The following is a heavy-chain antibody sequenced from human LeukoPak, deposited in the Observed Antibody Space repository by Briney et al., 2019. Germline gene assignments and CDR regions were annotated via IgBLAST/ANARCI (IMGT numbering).Heavy chain of an antibody. CDR2: IKQDGSEK. D-gene: IGHD3-16*01. Sequence: GGSLRLSCAASGFTFSSYWMSWVRQAPGKGLEWVANIKQDGSEKYYVDSVKGRFTISRDNAKSSLYLQMNSLRAEDTAVYYCARAPSDYVWGSRARENWFDPWGQGTLVTVSS. J-gene: IGHJ5*02. V-gene: IGHV3-7*01. CDR1: GFTFSSYW. CDR3: ARAPSDYVWGSRARENWFDP.